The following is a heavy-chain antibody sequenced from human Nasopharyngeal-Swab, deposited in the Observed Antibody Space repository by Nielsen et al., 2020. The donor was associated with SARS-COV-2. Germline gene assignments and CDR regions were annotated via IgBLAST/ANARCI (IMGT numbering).Heavy chain of an antibody. V-gene: IGHV3-21*01. CDR1: GFTFSSYS. Sequence: GGSLRLSCAASGFTFSSYSMNWVRQAPGKGLEWVSSSSSSSSYIYYADSVKGRFTISRDNAKNTLYLQMNSLRAEDTAVYYCARVMFGESHPYFDYWGQGTLVTVSS. CDR2: SSSSSSYI. CDR3: ARVMFGESHPYFDY. J-gene: IGHJ4*02. D-gene: IGHD3-10*02.